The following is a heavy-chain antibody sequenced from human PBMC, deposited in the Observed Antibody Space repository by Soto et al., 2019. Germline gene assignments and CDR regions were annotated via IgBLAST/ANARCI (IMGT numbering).Heavy chain of an antibody. CDR2: IYHSGST. Sequence: SETLSLTCAVSGGSISSGGYFWSWIRQPPGKGLEWIGYIYHSGSTYYNPSLKSRVSISVDRSKNQFSLKLSSVTAADTAVYYCARMELTYYDILTGYYNRPGAFDIWGQGTMVTVSS. CDR3: ARMELTYYDILTGYYNRPGAFDI. D-gene: IGHD3-9*01. CDR1: GGSISSGGYF. J-gene: IGHJ3*02. V-gene: IGHV4-30-2*01.